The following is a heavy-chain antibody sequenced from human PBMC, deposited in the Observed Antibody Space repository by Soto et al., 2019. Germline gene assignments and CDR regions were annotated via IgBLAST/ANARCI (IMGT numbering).Heavy chain of an antibody. CDR1: GGSFSGYY. CDR2: INHSGST. J-gene: IGHJ6*02. D-gene: IGHD3-10*01. V-gene: IGHV4-34*01. CDR3: ATGQDGSGSYCMDV. Sequence: SETLSLTCAVYGGSFSGYYWSWIRQPPGKGLEWIGEINHSGSTNYSPSLKSRVTISVDTSKNQFSLKLSSVTAADTAVYYCATGQDGSGSYCMDVWGQGNTVTVSS.